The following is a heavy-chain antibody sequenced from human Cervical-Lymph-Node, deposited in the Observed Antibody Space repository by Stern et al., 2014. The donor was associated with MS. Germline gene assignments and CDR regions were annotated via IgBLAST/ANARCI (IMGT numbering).Heavy chain of an antibody. CDR2: ITNVGST. CDR1: GFTVSRDY. Sequence: QLVQSGGGVIQPGGSLRLSCTASGFTVSRDYMTWVRQAPGKGLELVSLITNVGSTFYTDSVKGRFTISRDDSKNTVYLHMTSLRAEDTAMYYCARDTSSPERSDWWGQGTLVTVSS. J-gene: IGHJ4*02. V-gene: IGHV3-53*01. CDR3: ARDTSSPERSDW. D-gene: IGHD1-1*01.